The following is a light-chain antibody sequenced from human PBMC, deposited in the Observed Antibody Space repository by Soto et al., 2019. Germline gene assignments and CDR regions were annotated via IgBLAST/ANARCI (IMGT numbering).Light chain of an antibody. CDR3: QQYNNWPPIT. CDR2: FAS. V-gene: IGKV3-15*01. Sequence: EIVMTQSPATLSVSPGERATLSCRASQSVSNSLAWYQQKPGQAPRLLIYFASTRATDVPARFSGSGSGTEFTLTISSLQSEDFAVYYCQQYNNWPPITFGQGTRLEI. J-gene: IGKJ5*01. CDR1: QSVSNS.